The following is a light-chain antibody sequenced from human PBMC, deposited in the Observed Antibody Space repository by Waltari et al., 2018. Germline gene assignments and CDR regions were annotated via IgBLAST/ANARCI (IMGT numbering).Light chain of an antibody. CDR1: QSVSSN. CDR2: GAS. V-gene: IGKV3-15*01. J-gene: IGKJ5*01. Sequence: EIVLTQSPATLSVSPGARATLSCRASQSVSSNLAWYQQKPGQAPRLRIYGASTRATGIPARFSGSGSGTEFTLTISSMQSEDFAVYYCQQYNNWPITFGQGTRLEIK. CDR3: QQYNNWPIT.